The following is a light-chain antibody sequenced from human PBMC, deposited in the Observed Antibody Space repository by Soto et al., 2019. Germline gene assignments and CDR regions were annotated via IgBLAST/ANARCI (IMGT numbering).Light chain of an antibody. V-gene: IGKV3-11*01. CDR2: YAS. J-gene: IGKJ5*01. Sequence: EIVLTQSPATLSLSPGERATLSCRASKSVSSYLAWYQQKLGQAPRLLIYYASNRATGIPARFSGSGSGTDFTLTISSLEPEDFAVYYCQQRSNWPFTFGQGTRLEIK. CDR3: QQRSNWPFT. CDR1: KSVSSY.